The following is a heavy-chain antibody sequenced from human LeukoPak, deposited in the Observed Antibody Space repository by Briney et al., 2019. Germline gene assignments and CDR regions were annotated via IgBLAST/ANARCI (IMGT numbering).Heavy chain of an antibody. J-gene: IGHJ3*02. CDR3: AKLAAAYDAFDI. D-gene: IGHD6-13*01. CDR2: INHSGST. V-gene: IGHV4-34*01. Sequence: SETLSLTCAVYGGSFSGYYWSWIRQPPGKGLEWIWEINHSGSTNYNPSLKSRVTISVDTSKNQFSLKLSSVTAADTAVYYCAKLAAAYDAFDIWGQGTMVTVSS. CDR1: GGSFSGYY.